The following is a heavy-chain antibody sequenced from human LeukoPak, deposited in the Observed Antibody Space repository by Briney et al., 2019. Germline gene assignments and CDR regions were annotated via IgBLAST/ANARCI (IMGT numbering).Heavy chain of an antibody. V-gene: IGHV4-38-2*02. CDR3: ARVRQKGTIWFDP. D-gene: IGHD4/OR15-4a*01. CDR2: IFHTGAT. CDR1: AYSINSDYS. J-gene: IGHJ5*02. Sequence: SETLSLTCTVSAYSINSDYSWGWIRQPPGKGLEGIGNIFHTGATYYNPSLKSRVTISVDTSKSKLSLSLSCVTATDTAVYFCARVRQKGTIWFDPWGQGTLVTVSS.